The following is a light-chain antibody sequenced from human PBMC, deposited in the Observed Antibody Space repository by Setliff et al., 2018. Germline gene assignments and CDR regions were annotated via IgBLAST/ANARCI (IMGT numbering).Light chain of an antibody. CDR1: SSDVGSYDL. Sequence: QSALTQPASVSGSPGQSITISCSGTSSDVGSYDLVSWYQQHPGKAPKLIIYGVSDRPSGVSSRFSGSKSGNTAYLTISGLQTEDEVEYYCNAYASDTTYVFGSGTKVTVL. CDR2: GVS. J-gene: IGLJ1*01. CDR3: NAYASDTTYV. V-gene: IGLV2-14*03.